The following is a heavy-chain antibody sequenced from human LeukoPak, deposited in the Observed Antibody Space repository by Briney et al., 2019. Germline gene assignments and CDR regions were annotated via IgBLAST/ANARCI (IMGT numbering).Heavy chain of an antibody. V-gene: IGHV3-30*02. J-gene: IGHJ4*02. CDR2: IRYDGSNK. CDR3: AKDRDFWSPREWHYFDY. CDR1: GFTFSSYG. D-gene: IGHD3-3*01. Sequence: GGSLRLSCAASGFTFSSYGMHWVRQAPGKGLEWVAFIRYDGSNKYYADSVKGRFTISRDNSKNTLYLQMNSLRAEDTAVYYCAKDRDFWSPREWHYFDYWGQGTLVTVSS.